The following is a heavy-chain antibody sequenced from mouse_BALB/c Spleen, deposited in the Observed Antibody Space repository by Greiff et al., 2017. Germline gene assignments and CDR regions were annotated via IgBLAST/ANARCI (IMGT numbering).Heavy chain of an antibody. V-gene: IGHV1-7*01. J-gene: IGHJ4*01. CDR3: AGSGLRYAMDY. CDR2: INPSTGYT. CDR1: GYTFTSYW. Sequence: VQLKQSGAELAKPGASVKMSCKASGYTFTSYWMHWVKQRPGQGLEWIGYINPSTGYTEYNEKFKDKATLTADKSSSTAYMQLSSLTSEVSAVYYFAGSGLRYAMDYWGQGTSVTVSS. D-gene: IGHD2-4*01.